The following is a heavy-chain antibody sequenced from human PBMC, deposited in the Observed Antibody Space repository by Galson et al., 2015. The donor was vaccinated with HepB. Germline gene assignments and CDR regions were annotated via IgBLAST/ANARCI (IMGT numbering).Heavy chain of an antibody. D-gene: IGHD3-16*01. Sequence: SLRLSCAASGSTFSDYSMTWIRQAPGKGLEWLSYVSDSGTTTFYADSVRGRFTISRDNAKNSLYLRLNSLRAEDTAVYYRARATLRWFDPWGQGTLVTVSS. CDR2: VSDSGTTT. CDR3: ARATLRWFDP. V-gene: IGHV3-11*01. CDR1: GSTFSDYS. J-gene: IGHJ5*02.